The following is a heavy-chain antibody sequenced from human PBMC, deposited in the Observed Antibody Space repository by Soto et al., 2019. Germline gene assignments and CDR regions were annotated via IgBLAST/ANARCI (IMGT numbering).Heavy chain of an antibody. CDR2: IRSGGDT. CDR3: AKGIVVGVSAADY. J-gene: IGHJ4*02. V-gene: IGHV3-66*01. Sequence: EVQLVESGGGLVQPGGSLRLSCAASGFTVSTNHVNWVRQAPGKGLEWVSVIRSGGDTFYAESVKGRLTISRDNSKNTLYLQMNSLRAEDTAMYYCAKGIVVGVSAADYWGQGTLVTVSS. CDR1: GFTVSTNH. D-gene: IGHD2-2*01.